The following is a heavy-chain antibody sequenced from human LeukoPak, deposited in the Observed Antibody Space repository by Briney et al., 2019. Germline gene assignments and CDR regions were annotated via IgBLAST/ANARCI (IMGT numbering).Heavy chain of an antibody. CDR3: ARVTSYSNYVLYFDY. V-gene: IGHV1-2*02. Sequence: GASVKVSCKASGYTFTGYYMHWVRQAPGQGLEWMGWINPNSGGTNYAQKFQGRVTMTRDTSISTAYVELSRLRSDDTAVYYCARVTSYSNYVLYFDYWGQGTLVTVSS. D-gene: IGHD4-11*01. J-gene: IGHJ4*02. CDR1: GYTFTGYY. CDR2: INPNSGGT.